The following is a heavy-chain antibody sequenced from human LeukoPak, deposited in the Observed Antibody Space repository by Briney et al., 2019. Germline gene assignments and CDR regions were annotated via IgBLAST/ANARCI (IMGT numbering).Heavy chain of an antibody. D-gene: IGHD3-22*01. Sequence: AGSLRLSCAASGFTFSSYAMSWVRQAPGKGLEWVGRTRNKANSYTTEYAASVKGRFTISRDDSKNSLYLQMNSLKTEDTAVYYCARVSYYYDSSPLYYFDYWGQGTLVTVSS. V-gene: IGHV3-72*01. CDR2: TRNKANSYTT. J-gene: IGHJ4*02. CDR3: ARVSYYYDSSPLYYFDY. CDR1: GFTFSSYA.